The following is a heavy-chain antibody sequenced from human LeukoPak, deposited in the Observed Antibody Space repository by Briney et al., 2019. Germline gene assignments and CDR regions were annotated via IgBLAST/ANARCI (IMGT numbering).Heavy chain of an antibody. CDR1: GFTFSSYW. V-gene: IGHV3-74*01. J-gene: IGHJ3*02. D-gene: IGHD6-13*01. CDR3: ARARFVAAAADDAFDI. CDR2: INTDGSST. Sequence: GRSLRLSCAASGFTFSSYWMHWVRQAPGKGLVWVSRINTDGSSTSYTDSVKGRFTISRDNAKNTLYLQMNSLRAEDTAVYYCARARFVAAAADDAFDIWGQGTMVTVSS.